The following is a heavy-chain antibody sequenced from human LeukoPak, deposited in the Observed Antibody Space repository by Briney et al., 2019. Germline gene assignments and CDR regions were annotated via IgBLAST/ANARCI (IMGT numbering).Heavy chain of an antibody. CDR1: GFTFSSYW. Sequence: GGSLRLSCAASGFTFSSYWMHWVRQAPGKGLVWVSRINTDGSSTSYADSVKGRFTISRGNAKNTLYLQMNSLRAEDTAVYYCARSGYCSGGSCYSGDYYYYYMDVWGKGTTVTVSS. J-gene: IGHJ6*03. D-gene: IGHD2-15*01. CDR3: ARSGYCSGGSCYSGDYYYYYMDV. V-gene: IGHV3-74*01. CDR2: INTDGSST.